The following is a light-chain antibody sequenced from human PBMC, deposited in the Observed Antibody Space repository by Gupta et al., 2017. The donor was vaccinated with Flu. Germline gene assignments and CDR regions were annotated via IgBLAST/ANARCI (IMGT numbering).Light chain of an antibody. Sequence: EIVLTQSPGTLSLSPGERATLSCRASQSVSGTYLAWYQQTPGQAPRLLIYGASSRATGIPDRFSGSGSGTDFTLTISRLEPDDFAVYYCQHYGRSPRTFGQGTKLEIK. CDR2: GAS. J-gene: IGKJ2*01. V-gene: IGKV3-20*01. CDR3: QHYGRSPRT. CDR1: QSVSGTY.